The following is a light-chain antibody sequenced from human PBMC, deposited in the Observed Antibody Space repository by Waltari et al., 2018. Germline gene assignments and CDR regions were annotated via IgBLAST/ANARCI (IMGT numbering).Light chain of an antibody. V-gene: IGKV1-39*01. J-gene: IGKJ1*01. Sequence: DIQMTQSPSSLSASVGDRVTITCQANKSITSSLNWYQQKPGKAPKLPIHTVSSLQSGVPSRFSGSGSGTDFTLTISSLQPEDFATYSCQQSYYAPWTFGQGTKVEIK. CDR2: TVS. CDR3: QQSYYAPWT. CDR1: KSITSS.